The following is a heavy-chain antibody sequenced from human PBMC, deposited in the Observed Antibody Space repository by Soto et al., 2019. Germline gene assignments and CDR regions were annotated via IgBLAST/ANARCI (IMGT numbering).Heavy chain of an antibody. CDR2: FYYSRST. J-gene: IGHJ4*02. CDR3: ARKDGSGWFYFDY. D-gene: IGHD6-19*01. V-gene: IGHV4-39*01. Sequence: SETRSLTCSFSVCSIISSIYYLCFIRQPPGKGLEWIGSFYYSRSTYYNPSLKSRVTISVDTSKNQFSLKLSSVTAAETAVYYCARKDGSGWFYFDYWGQGHMVTVSS. CDR1: VCSIISSIYY.